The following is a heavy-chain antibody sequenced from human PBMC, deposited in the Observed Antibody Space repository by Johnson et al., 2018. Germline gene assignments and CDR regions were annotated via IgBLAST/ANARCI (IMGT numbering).Heavy chain of an antibody. D-gene: IGHD3-22*01. V-gene: IGHV1-69*12. CDR2: IIPIFGTA. J-gene: IGHJ3*02. CDR1: GGTFSSYA. Sequence: QVQLVQSGAEVKKPGSSVKVSCKASGGTFSSYAISWVRQAPGQGLEWMGGIIPIFGTANYAQKFQGRVTITADESTSTAGMELSSLRSEDTAVYYCAKAIFGYDSSGYHAFDIWGQGTMVTVSS. CDR3: AKAIFGYDSSGYHAFDI.